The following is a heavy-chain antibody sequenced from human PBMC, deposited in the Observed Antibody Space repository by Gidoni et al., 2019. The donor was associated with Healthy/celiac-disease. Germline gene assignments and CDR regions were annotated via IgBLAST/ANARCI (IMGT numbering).Heavy chain of an antibody. V-gene: IGHV2-5*02. D-gene: IGHD3-16*02. CDR3: AHRGDYDYVWGSYRQIAAAPFDY. J-gene: IGHJ4*02. CDR2: IYWDDDK. CDR1: GFSLSPSGVG. Sequence: QITLKESGPTLVKPTQTLTLTCTFSGFSLSPSGVGVVWIRQPPGKALEWLALIYWDDDKRYSPSLKSRLTITKDTSKNQVVLTMTNMDPVDTATYYCAHRGDYDYVWGSYRQIAAAPFDYWGQGTLVTVSS.